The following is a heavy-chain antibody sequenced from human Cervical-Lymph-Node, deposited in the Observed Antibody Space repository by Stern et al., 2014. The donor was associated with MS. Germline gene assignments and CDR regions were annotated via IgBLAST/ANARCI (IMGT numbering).Heavy chain of an antibody. CDR2: LTQDVSAK. CDR1: GFTFSSYW. CDR3: ARGLLEISKFTFGS. J-gene: IGHJ4*02. Sequence: EVPLVESGGGLVQPGGSLRLSCAASGFTFSSYWMTWVRQAPGKALEWVAYLTQDVSAKYYVDSLKGRCTFSRDNAKNSLYLQMNSLRAADTAVYYCARGLLEISKFTFGSWGQGTLVTVSS. D-gene: IGHD1-1*01. V-gene: IGHV3-7*01.